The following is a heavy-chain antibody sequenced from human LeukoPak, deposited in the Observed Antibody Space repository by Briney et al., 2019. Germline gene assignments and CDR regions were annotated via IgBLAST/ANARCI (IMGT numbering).Heavy chain of an antibody. J-gene: IGHJ6*02. CDR1: GFTFSSYD. Sequence: GGSLRLSCAASGFTFSSYDMHWVRQAAGKGLEWVSAIGTAGDTYYPGSVKGRFTISRENAKNSLYLQMNSLRAGDTAVYYCARGLRSGIAVAGSGMDVWGQRTTVTVSS. D-gene: IGHD6-19*01. V-gene: IGHV3-13*01. CDR2: IGTAGDT. CDR3: ARGLRSGIAVAGSGMDV.